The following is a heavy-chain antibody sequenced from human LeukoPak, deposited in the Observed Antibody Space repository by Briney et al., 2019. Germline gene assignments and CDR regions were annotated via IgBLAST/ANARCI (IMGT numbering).Heavy chain of an antibody. CDR1: GGSFSGYY. Sequence: SETLSLTCAVYGGSFSGYYWSWIRQPPGKGLEWIGEINHSGSTNYNPSLKSRVTISVDTSKNQFSLKLSSVTAADTAVYYCASQRRNYYGSGSYAYWGQGTLVTVSS. CDR2: INHSGST. CDR3: ASQRRNYYGSGSYAY. J-gene: IGHJ4*02. V-gene: IGHV4-34*01. D-gene: IGHD3-10*01.